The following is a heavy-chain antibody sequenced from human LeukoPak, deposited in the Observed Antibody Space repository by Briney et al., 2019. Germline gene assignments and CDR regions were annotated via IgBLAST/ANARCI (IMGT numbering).Heavy chain of an antibody. D-gene: IGHD3-16*02. CDR3: ARERGELSPSSPYNYMDV. Sequence: GGSLRLTCAASGFTFSSYSMNWVRQAPGKGLEWVSYISSSSSTIYYADSVKGRFTISRDNAKNSLYLQMNSLRAEDTAVYYCARERGELSPSSPYNYMDVWGKGTMVTVSS. CDR1: GFTFSSYS. V-gene: IGHV3-48*01. CDR2: ISSSSSTI. J-gene: IGHJ6*03.